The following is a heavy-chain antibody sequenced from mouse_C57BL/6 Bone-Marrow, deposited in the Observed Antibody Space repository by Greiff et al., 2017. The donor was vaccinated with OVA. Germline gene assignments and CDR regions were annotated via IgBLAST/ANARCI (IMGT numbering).Heavy chain of an antibody. CDR1: GYTFTSYG. Sequence: VQLQQSGAELARPGASVKLSCKASGYTFTSYGISWVKQRTGQGLEWIGEIYPRSGNPYYNEKFKGKATLTADKSSSTAYMELRSLTSEDSAVYFCARQTTVVATEDFDYWGQGTTLTVSS. CDR3: ARQTTVVATEDFDY. D-gene: IGHD1-1*01. CDR2: IYPRSGNP. V-gene: IGHV1-81*01. J-gene: IGHJ2*01.